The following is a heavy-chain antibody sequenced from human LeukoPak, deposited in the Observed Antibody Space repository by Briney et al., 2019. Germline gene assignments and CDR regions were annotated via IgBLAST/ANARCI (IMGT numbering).Heavy chain of an antibody. V-gene: IGHV1-69*05. J-gene: IGHJ4*02. CDR2: IIPIFGTA. CDR1: GGTFSSYA. Sequence: SVKVSCKASGGTFSSYAISWVRQAPGQGLEWMGGIIPIFGTANYAQKFQGRVTITTDESTSTAYMELSSLRSEDTAVYYCAKVGTSWPFYYFDYWGQGTLVTVSS. CDR3: AKVGTSWPFYYFDY. D-gene: IGHD6-13*01.